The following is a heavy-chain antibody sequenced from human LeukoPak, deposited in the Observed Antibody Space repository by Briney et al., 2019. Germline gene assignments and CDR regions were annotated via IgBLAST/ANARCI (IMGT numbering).Heavy chain of an antibody. Sequence: GGSLRLSCAASGFSFSGSAMHWVRQASGKGLEWVGRIRSKANTYSTAYAASVKGRFTISRDNSKNTLYLQMNSLRAEDTAVYYCARSPGVVTPFDYWGQGTLVTVSS. CDR1: GFSFSGSA. CDR2: IRSKANTYST. V-gene: IGHV3-73*01. CDR3: ARSPGVVTPFDY. D-gene: IGHD2-21*02. J-gene: IGHJ4*02.